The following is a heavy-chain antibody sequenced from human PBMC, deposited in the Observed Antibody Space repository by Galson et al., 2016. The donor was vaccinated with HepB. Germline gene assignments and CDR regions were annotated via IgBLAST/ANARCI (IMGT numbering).Heavy chain of an antibody. V-gene: IGHV3-33*01. J-gene: IGHJ2*01. Sequence: SLRLSCAASGFTFSDYSMYWVRQAPGKGLEWVAIIWYDGSDKFYAGSVKGRFTISRDNSKNTMFLQMNNLRAEDTAVYYCARDKRLLTTLWYFDLWGRGTPVTVSS. CDR1: GFTFSDYS. CDR3: ARDKRLLTTLWYFDL. D-gene: IGHD2-21*02. CDR2: IWYDGSDK.